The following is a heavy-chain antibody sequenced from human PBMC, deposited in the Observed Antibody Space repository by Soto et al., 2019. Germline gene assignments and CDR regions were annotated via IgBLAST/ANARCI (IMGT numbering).Heavy chain of an antibody. CDR2: ISYDGSNK. V-gene: IGHV3-30-3*01. J-gene: IGHJ4*02. CDR1: GFTFSSYA. Sequence: QVQLVESGGGVVQPGRSLRLSCAASGFTFSSYAMHWVRQAPGKGLEWVAVISYDGSNKYYADSVKGRFTISRDNSKNTLYLQMNSLRAEDTAVYYCARVQMYSSSSSDYWSQGTLVTVSS. D-gene: IGHD6-6*01. CDR3: ARVQMYSSSSSDY.